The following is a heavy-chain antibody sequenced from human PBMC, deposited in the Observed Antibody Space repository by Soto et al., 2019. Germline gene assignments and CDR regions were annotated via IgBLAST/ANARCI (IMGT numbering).Heavy chain of an antibody. J-gene: IGHJ4*02. V-gene: IGHV1-2*04. CDR1: GYTFTGYY. Sequence: QVQLVQSGAEVKKPGASVKVSCKASGYTFTGYYMHWVRQAPGQGLEWMGWINPNSGGTNYAQKFQGWVTMTRDTSISTAYMELSRLRSDDTAVYYCARGGSSDPPSIAAAGRIDYWGQGTLVTVSS. CDR3: ARGGSSDPPSIAAAGRIDY. CDR2: INPNSGGT. D-gene: IGHD6-13*01.